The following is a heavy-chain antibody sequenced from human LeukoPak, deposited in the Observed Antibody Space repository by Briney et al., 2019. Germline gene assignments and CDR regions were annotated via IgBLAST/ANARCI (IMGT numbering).Heavy chain of an antibody. J-gene: IGHJ4*02. CDR3: AKEIFSGLLYIDY. Sequence: GGSLRLSCATSGFTFNRFGMHWVRQAPGKGLEWVSAITDAVGSTHYADSVKGRFTISSDNSKNTVYLQMNSLRPEDMAVYYCAKEIFSGLLYIDYWGQGTLVTVSS. D-gene: IGHD5-12*01. CDR2: ITDAVGST. CDR1: GFTFNRFG. V-gene: IGHV3-23*01.